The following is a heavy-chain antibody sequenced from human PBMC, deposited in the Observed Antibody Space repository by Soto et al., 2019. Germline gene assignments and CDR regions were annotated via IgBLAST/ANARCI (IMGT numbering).Heavy chain of an antibody. J-gene: IGHJ4*02. CDR1: GFTFSSYA. V-gene: IGHV3-23*01. CDR2: ISGSGGST. CDR3: AKDGIRTRSSDY. D-gene: IGHD2-2*01. Sequence: HPGGSLRLSCAASGFTFSSYAMSWVRQAPGKGLEWVSAISGSGGSTYYADSVKGRFTISRDNSKNTLYLQMNSLRAEDTAVYYCAKDGIRTRSSDYWGQGTLVTVSS.